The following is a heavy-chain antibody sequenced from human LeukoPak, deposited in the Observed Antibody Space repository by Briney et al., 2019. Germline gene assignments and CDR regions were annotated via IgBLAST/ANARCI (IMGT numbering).Heavy chain of an antibody. CDR1: GGSISSSSYY. D-gene: IGHD2-15*01. CDR2: IYYSGST. V-gene: IGHV4-39*01. CDR3: ATTGIAFRWFDP. Sequence: SETLSLTCTVSGGSISSSSYYWGWIRQPPGKGLEWIGSIYYSGSTYYNPSLKSRVTISVDTSNNQFSLKLSSVTAADTAVYYCATTGIAFRWFDPWGQGTLVTVSS. J-gene: IGHJ5*02.